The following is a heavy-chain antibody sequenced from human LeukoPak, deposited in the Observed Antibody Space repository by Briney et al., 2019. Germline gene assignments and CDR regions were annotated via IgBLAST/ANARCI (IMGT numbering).Heavy chain of an antibody. CDR2: ISAHNGNT. J-gene: IGHJ1*01. CDR3: ARAPLGSAASQH. Sequence: GASVKVSCKASGYTFTSYYISWVRQAPGQGLEWMGWISAHNGNTNYAQKVQGRVTMTTDTSTGTAYMELRSLRSDDTAVYHCARAPLGSAASQHWGQGTLVTVSS. V-gene: IGHV1-18*01. D-gene: IGHD6-25*01. CDR1: GYTFTSYY.